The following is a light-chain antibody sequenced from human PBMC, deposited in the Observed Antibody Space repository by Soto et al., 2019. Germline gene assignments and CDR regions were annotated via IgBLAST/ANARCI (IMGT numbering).Light chain of an antibody. V-gene: IGKV1-5*03. Sequence: DIQMTQSPSTLSASVGDRVTITCRASQSINTWLAWYQQKPGKAPKLLIYKASSLESGVPSRFSGSGTGTKFTLTISGLQPDDFATYYCQQYNSYSPYTFGQGTKLEIK. CDR2: KAS. J-gene: IGKJ2*01. CDR1: QSINTW. CDR3: QQYNSYSPYT.